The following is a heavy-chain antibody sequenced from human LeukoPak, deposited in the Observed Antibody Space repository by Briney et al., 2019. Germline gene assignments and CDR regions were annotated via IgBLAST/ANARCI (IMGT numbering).Heavy chain of an antibody. CDR3: ARDSGGPTL. Sequence: GGSLRLSCSASGLTLSGYWMHWVRQIPGKGLVWVSRIDSDGSGTSYADSVKGRFTISRDNAKNSLFLQMNSLRAEDTAEYYCARDSGGPTLWGQGTLVTVSS. J-gene: IGHJ4*02. CDR1: GLTLSGYW. D-gene: IGHD6-19*01. CDR2: IDSDGSGT. V-gene: IGHV3-74*01.